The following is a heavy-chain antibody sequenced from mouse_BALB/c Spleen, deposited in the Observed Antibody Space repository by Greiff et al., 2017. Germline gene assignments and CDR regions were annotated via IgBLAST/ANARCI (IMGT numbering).Heavy chain of an antibody. D-gene: IGHD2-1*01. Sequence: VQLQQSGPELVKPGASVKISCKASGYAFSSSWMNWVKQRPGQGLEWIGRIYPGDGDTNYNGKFKGKATLTADKSSSTAYMQLSSLTSVDSAVYFCARDNYYDAMDYWGQGTSVTVSS. V-gene: IGHV1-82*01. CDR3: ARDNYYDAMDY. CDR2: IYPGDGDT. J-gene: IGHJ4*01. CDR1: GYAFSSSW.